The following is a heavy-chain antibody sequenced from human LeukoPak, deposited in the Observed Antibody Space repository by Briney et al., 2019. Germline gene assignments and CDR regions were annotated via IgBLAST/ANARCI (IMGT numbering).Heavy chain of an antibody. CDR3: ARGTSSTDPYYYYYMDV. CDR1: GYTFTGYY. CDR2: IHPNSGGT. D-gene: IGHD2-2*01. V-gene: IGHV1-2*02. J-gene: IGHJ6*03. Sequence: ASVKVSCKASGYTFTGYYLHWVRQAPGQGLEWMGWIHPNSGGTDYAQKFQGRVTMTRDTSISTAYMELSRLRSDDTAVYYCARGTSSTDPYYYYYMDVWGKGTTVTVSS.